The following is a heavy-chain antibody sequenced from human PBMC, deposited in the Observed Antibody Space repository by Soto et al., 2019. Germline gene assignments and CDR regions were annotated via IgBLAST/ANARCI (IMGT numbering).Heavy chain of an antibody. CDR2: ISSSSSYT. Sequence: GGSLRLSCAASGFTFSDYYMSWIRQAPGKGLEWVSYISSSSSYTNYADSVKGRFTISRDNAKNSLYLQMNSLRAEDTALYYCAKDIGSLKALPAAAYYYYGMDVWGQGTTVTVSS. CDR3: AKDIGSLKALPAAAYYYYGMDV. CDR1: GFTFSDYY. D-gene: IGHD2-2*01. J-gene: IGHJ6*02. V-gene: IGHV3-11*05.